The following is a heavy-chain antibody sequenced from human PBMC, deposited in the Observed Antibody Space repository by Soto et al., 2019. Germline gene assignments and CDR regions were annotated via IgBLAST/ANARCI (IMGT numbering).Heavy chain of an antibody. Sequence: QVPLVQSGAGVLKPGASVKVSCKASGYTFTTYGISWVRQAPGQGLEWMGWISAYNGNTNYAQKLQGRVTMTTDTSTSTAYMELRSLRSDVTAVYYCARDASLPGYFDYWGQGTLVTVSS. CDR1: GYTFTTYG. D-gene: IGHD1-26*01. CDR3: ARDASLPGYFDY. J-gene: IGHJ4*02. CDR2: ISAYNGNT. V-gene: IGHV1-18*01.